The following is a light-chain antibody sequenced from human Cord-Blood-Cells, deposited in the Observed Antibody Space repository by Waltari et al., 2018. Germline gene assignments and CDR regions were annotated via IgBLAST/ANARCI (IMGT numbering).Light chain of an antibody. J-gene: IGLJ3*02. CDR2: DLS. CDR3: CSYAGSYTWV. V-gene: IGLV2-11*01. Sequence: QSALNQPRSVSGSPGQSVTISCTGTSSDVGGYNYVSWYQQHPGKAPKLMIYDLSKRPSGVPDRFSGSKSGNTASLTISGLQAEDEADYYCCSYAGSYTWVFGGGTKLTVL. CDR1: SSDVGGYNY.